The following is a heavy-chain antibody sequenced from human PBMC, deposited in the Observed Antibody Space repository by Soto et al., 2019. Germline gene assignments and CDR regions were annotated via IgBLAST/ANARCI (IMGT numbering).Heavy chain of an antibody. Sequence: VQLVESGGGVIHPVKSLRLSCAASGSTFPNYPMHWVRPTPDNGLEWVAVISHDGVNKNSADSVKGRFTISRDNSRNTLYRQMDSLRGEDTAMYYCVRVGYSSSWERLDPWGQGTLVTVSS. D-gene: IGHD6-13*01. CDR1: GSTFPNYP. CDR3: VRVGYSSSWERLDP. J-gene: IGHJ5*02. CDR2: ISHDGVNK. V-gene: IGHV3-30-3*01.